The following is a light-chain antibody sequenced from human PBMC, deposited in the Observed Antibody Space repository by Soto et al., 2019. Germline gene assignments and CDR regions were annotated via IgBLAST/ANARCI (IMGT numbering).Light chain of an antibody. CDR3: QKRSNWPPT. J-gene: IGKJ5*01. V-gene: IGKV3-11*01. CDR1: QSVSSY. Sequence: LLTQSPATLSLSPGDSATLSCRASQSVSSYLAWYKQKPGQAPRILIYDASNRATVIPDRFSGSGSGTDLNLTISRLEPEDFAVYYCQKRSNWPPTFGQGTRLEIK. CDR2: DAS.